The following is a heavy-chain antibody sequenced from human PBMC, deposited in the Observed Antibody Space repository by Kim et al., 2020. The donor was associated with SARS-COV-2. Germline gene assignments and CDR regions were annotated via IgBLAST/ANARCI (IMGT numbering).Heavy chain of an antibody. CDR3: AREGIAAAGTDYYFYGMDV. V-gene: IGHV1-69*13. CDR1: GGTFSSYA. Sequence: SVMVSCKASGGTFSSYAISWVRQAPGQGLEWMGGIIPIFDTVNYAQKFQGRVTITADESTTTAYMELSSLRSEDTAIYYCAREGIAAAGTDYYFYGMDVWGQGTTVTVSS. D-gene: IGHD6-13*01. CDR2: IIPIFDTV. J-gene: IGHJ6*02.